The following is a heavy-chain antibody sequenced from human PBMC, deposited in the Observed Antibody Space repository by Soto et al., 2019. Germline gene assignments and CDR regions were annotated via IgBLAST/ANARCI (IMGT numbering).Heavy chain of an antibody. CDR3: ARVWSDIAAAGKPFDY. D-gene: IGHD6-13*01. V-gene: IGHV1-18*04. CDR2: ISAYNGNT. CDR1: GYTFTSYG. J-gene: IGHJ4*02. Sequence: QDQLVQSGAEVKKPGASVKVSCKASGYTFTSYGISWVRQAPGQGLEWMGWISAYNGNTNYAQKLQGRVTMTTDTYTITAYMELRSLRSDDTAVYYCARVWSDIAAAGKPFDYWGQGTLVNVSS.